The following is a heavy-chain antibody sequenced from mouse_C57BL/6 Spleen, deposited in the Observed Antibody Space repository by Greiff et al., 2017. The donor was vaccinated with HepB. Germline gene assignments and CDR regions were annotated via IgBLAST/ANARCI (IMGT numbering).Heavy chain of an antibody. J-gene: IGHJ1*03. Sequence: QVQLQQPGTELVKPGASVKLSCKASGYTFTSYWMHCVNQRPGQGLEWIGNINPSNGGTNYNEKVKSKATLTVDKSSSTAYMQLRSLTSEDAAVYYCARSDGNPSYWYFDVWGTGTTVTVSS. CDR3: ARSDGNPSYWYFDV. CDR2: INPSNGGT. V-gene: IGHV1-53*01. D-gene: IGHD2-1*01. CDR1: GYTFTSYW.